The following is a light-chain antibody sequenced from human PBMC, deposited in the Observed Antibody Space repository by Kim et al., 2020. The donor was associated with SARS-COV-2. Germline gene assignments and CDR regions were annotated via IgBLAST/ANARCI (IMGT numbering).Light chain of an antibody. Sequence: AAVGDRVTITCRASQCIRSDLNWYQQKPGKAPKRLIYAASTLQSGVPLRISGSGSGTEFTLTISSLQPEDFATYYCLQHNGHPRTFGQGTKVDIK. CDR2: AAS. V-gene: IGKV1-17*01. CDR1: QCIRSD. J-gene: IGKJ1*01. CDR3: LQHNGHPRT.